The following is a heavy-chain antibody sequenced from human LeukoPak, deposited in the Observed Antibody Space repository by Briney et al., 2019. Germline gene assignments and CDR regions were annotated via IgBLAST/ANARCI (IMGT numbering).Heavy chain of an antibody. V-gene: IGHV3-23*01. CDR3: XXXXXDXXXXYXFDS. Sequence: GGSPRLSCAASGFTFSNAGMGWVRQAPGKGLEWVSSINENAAITKYADAVNGRFTISRDNSQNILYLQMYSLRVEATAVYYXXXXXXDXXXXYXFDSWGQGTLVSVSS. J-gene: IGHJ4*02. D-gene: IGHD2-21*01. CDR1: GFTFSNAG. CDR2: INENAAIT.